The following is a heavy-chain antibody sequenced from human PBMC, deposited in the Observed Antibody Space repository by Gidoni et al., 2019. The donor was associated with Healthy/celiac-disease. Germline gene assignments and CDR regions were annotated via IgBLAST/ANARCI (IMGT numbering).Heavy chain of an antibody. CDR2: ISSSGSTI. J-gene: IGHJ3*02. V-gene: IGHV3-48*03. CDR1: GFTFSSYE. CDR3: ARGRVETHAFDI. Sequence: EVQLVESGGGLVQPGGSLRLSCAASGFTFSSYEMNWVSQAPGNGLEWVSYISSSGSTIYYAYSLKGRFTISRDNAKNSLYLQMNSLRAEDTAVYYCARGRVETHAFDIWGQGTMVTVSS.